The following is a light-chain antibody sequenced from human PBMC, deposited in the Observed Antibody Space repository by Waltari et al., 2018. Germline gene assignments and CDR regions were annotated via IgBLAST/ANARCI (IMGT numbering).Light chain of an antibody. Sequence: DIQMTQSPSSLSASVGDRVTITCRASRNIGDYLHWYQQKPGKAPRLLIYTASSLQRGVPARFSGSGSGTDFSHTISSLQPEDFATYYCQQSYTTPTWTFGPGTTVETK. CDR1: RNIGDY. CDR2: TAS. CDR3: QQSYTTPTWT. J-gene: IGKJ1*01. V-gene: IGKV1-39*01.